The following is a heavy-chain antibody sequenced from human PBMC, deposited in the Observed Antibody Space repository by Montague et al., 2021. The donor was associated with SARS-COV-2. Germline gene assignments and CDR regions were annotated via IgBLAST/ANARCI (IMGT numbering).Heavy chain of an antibody. D-gene: IGHD3-9*01. CDR3: ARSHYDILTGYYTVFDY. V-gene: IGHV2-70*01. J-gene: IGHJ4*02. CDR1: GFSLSTSGMC. CDR2: IDWDDDK. Sequence: PALVKPTQTLTLTCTFSGFSLSTSGMCVSWIRQPPGKALEWLALIDWDDDKYYSTSLKTRLTISKDTSKNQVVLTMTNMDPVDTATYYCARSHYDILTGYYTVFDYRGQGTLVTVSS.